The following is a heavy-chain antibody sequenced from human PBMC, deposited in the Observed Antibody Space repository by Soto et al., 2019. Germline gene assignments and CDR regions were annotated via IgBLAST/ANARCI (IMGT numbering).Heavy chain of an antibody. D-gene: IGHD3-9*01. J-gene: IGHJ4*02. CDR1: GGSFSGYY. CDR2: INHSGST. Sequence: QVQLQQWGAGLLKPSETLSLTCAVYGGSFSGYYWSWIRQPPGKGLEWIGEINHSGSTNYNPSLKSRVTISVDTSKNQVSLTLSSVTAADTAVYYCASRVLRYFDWLLSAPFDYWGQGTLVTVSS. CDR3: ASRVLRYFDWLLSAPFDY. V-gene: IGHV4-34*01.